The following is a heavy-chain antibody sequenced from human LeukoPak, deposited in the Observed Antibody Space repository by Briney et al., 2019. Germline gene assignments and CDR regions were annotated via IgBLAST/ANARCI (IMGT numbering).Heavy chain of an antibody. D-gene: IGHD4-23*01. CDR2: INHSGTT. CDR3: ARAVGSAPARFDY. J-gene: IGHJ4*02. CDR1: GGSFSGYY. Sequence: PSETLSLTCTVYGGSFSGYYWSWIRQPPGKGLEWIGEINHSGTTNYNPSLKSRVTISVDTSKNQFSLKLSSVTAADTAVYYCARAVGSAPARFDYWGQGTLATVSS. V-gene: IGHV4-34*01.